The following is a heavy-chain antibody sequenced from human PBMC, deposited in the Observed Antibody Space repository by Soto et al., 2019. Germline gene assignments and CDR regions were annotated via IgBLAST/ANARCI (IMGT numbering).Heavy chain of an antibody. CDR3: ARERPDGARLDP. D-gene: IGHD6-6*01. CDR2: IYHSGST. CDR1: CGTLRSSGYY. J-gene: IGHJ5*02. Sequence: TQSLPRTLSCGTLRSSGYYLGWVRQPPGKGLEWIGYIYHSGSTYYNPSLKSRVTISVDTSKNQFSLKLSSVTAADTAVYYCARERPDGARLDPWGQGTLVTVSS. V-gene: IGHV4-30-4*01.